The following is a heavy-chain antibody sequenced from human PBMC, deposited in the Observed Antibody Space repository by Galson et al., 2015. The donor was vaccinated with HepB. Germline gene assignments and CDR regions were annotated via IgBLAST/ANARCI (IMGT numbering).Heavy chain of an antibody. CDR1: GFTFSSYA. J-gene: IGHJ3*02. V-gene: IGHV3-30*04. CDR2: ISYDGSNK. D-gene: IGHD4-17*01. Sequence: SLRLSCAASGFTFSSYAMHWVRQAPGKGLEWVAVISYDGSNKYYADSVKGRFTISRDNSKNTLYLQMNSLRAEDTAVYYCARDLYDYGDYDDAFDIWGQGTMVTVSS. CDR3: ARDLYDYGDYDDAFDI.